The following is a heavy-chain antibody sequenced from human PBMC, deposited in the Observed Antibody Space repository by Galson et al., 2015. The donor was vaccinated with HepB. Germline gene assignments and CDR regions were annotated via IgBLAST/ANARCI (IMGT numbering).Heavy chain of an antibody. CDR3: AKDLYSGSYYHY. CDR1: GFTFSSYG. CDR2: ISYDGSNK. J-gene: IGHJ4*02. V-gene: IGHV3-30*18. D-gene: IGHD1-26*01. Sequence: SLRLSCAASGFTFSSYGMHWVHQAPGKGLEWVAVISYDGSNKYYADSVKGRFTISRDNSKNTLYLQMNSPRAEDTAVYYCAKDLYSGSYYHYWGQGTLVTVSS.